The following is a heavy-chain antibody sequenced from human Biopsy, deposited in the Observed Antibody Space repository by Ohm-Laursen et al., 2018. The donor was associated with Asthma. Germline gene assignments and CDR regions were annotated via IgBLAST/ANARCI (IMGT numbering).Heavy chain of an antibody. J-gene: IGHJ3*02. CDR2: INAGNGNT. CDR3: ARTYYDFWTGRVNDAFAI. V-gene: IGHV1-3*01. Sequence: ATVKVSCKASGYTFISYAIHWVRQAPGQRLEWMGWINAGNGNTKYSQKFQGRVTITRDTSASTAYMELSSLRSEDTAVYYCARTYYDFWTGRVNDAFAIWGQGTMVTVSS. CDR1: GYTFISYA. D-gene: IGHD3-3*01.